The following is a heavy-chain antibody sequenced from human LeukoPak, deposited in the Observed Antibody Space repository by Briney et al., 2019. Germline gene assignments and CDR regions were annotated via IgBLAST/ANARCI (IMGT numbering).Heavy chain of an antibody. CDR1: GFTFGSYW. CDR3: VRDDRGTTRGPRYNSYYYGMDV. D-gene: IGHD2/OR15-2a*01. Sequence: PGGSLRLSCVDSGFTFGSYWMHWVRQAPGKGLVWVSHINSDGTSTSYADSVKGRFTTSRDNAKNILYLQMNSLRVEDTAVYYCVRDDRGTTRGPRYNSYYYGMDVWGQGTTVTVSS. CDR2: INSDGTST. J-gene: IGHJ6*02. V-gene: IGHV3-74*01.